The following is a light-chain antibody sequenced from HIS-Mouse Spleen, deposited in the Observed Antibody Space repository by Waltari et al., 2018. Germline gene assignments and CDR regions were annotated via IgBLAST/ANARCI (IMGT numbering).Light chain of an antibody. CDR1: SSDVGSYNL. CDR2: EGS. CDR3: CSYAGSSTWV. V-gene: IGLV2-23*01. Sequence: GQSITISCTGTSSDVGSYNLVSWYQQHPGKAPKLMIYEGSKRPSGVSNRFSGSKSGNTASLTISGLQAEDEADYYCCSYAGSSTWVLGGGTKLTVL. J-gene: IGLJ3*02.